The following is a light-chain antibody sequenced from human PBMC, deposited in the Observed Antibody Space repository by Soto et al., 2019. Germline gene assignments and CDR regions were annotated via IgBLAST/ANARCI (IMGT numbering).Light chain of an antibody. V-gene: IGKV3-15*01. CDR3: QQYNNFLT. CDR1: QSVSSN. J-gene: IGKJ4*01. Sequence: EVVMTQSPATLSVSPGEGATLSCGASQSVSSNLAWYQQKPGQAPRLLIYAASTRATGIPARFSGSGSGTEFALTISSLQSEDFAVYYCQQYNNFLTFGGGTKVEIK. CDR2: AAS.